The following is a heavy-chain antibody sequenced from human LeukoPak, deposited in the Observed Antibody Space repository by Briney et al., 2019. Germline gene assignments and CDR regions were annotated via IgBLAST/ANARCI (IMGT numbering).Heavy chain of an antibody. CDR2: ISGSGGST. CDR1: GFTFSSYA. CDR3: ARAEGYGGELDS. J-gene: IGHJ4*02. Sequence: GGSLRLSCAASGFTFSSYAMSWVRQAPGKGLEWVSDISGSGGSTYYADSVKGRFTISRENSKNRLYLQMNSLRAEDMAVYYCARAEGYGGELDSWGQGTLVTVSS. D-gene: IGHD4-23*01. V-gene: IGHV3-23*01.